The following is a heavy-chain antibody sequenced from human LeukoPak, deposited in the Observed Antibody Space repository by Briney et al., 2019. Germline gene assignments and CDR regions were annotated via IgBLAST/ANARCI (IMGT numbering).Heavy chain of an antibody. J-gene: IGHJ3*02. CDR2: IWSDGTTR. CDR3: ATDKGAAAFDI. V-gene: IGHV3-33*03. D-gene: IGHD4/OR15-4a*01. Sequence: GGSLRLSCAASGFTFRNYWMGWVRQAPGKGLEWVAVIWSDGTTRDYAASVKGRLTISRDNSRNTLHLQMNSLRADDTAVYYCATDKGAAAFDIWGLGTMVTVSS. CDR1: GFTFRNYW.